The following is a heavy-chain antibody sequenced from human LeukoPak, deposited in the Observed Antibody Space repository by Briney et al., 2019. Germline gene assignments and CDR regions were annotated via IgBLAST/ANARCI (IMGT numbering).Heavy chain of an antibody. CDR1: GFTFITYG. J-gene: IGHJ4*02. Sequence: GGSLRLSCAASGFTFITYGMHWVRRAPGKGLEWVAVISYDGSNKYYADSVKGRFTISRDKSKNTLYLQMNSLRGDDTAVYYCAKDLWTYGSGSSVDCWGQGTLVTVSS. V-gene: IGHV3-30*18. CDR2: ISYDGSNK. CDR3: AKDLWTYGSGSSVDC. D-gene: IGHD3-10*01.